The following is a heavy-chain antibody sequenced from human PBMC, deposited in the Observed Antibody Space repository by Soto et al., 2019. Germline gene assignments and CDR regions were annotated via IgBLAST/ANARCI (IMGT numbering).Heavy chain of an antibody. Sequence: ASVKVSCKASGFDFTRYGVTWVRQGPGQGLEWMGWISTNNSKTNYAQNFQGRVTITTDKSTSTAYMELSSLRSEDTAVYYCARGDYYDSSGYPNWFDPWGQGTLVTVSS. CDR3: ARGDYYDSSGYPNWFDP. CDR2: ISTNNSKT. D-gene: IGHD3-22*01. J-gene: IGHJ5*02. V-gene: IGHV1-18*01. CDR1: GFDFTRYG.